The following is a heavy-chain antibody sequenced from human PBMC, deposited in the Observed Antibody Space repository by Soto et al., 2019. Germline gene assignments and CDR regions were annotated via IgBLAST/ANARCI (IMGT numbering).Heavy chain of an antibody. CDR3: AMNYEFWSGYYALDGMDV. CDR1: GYRFPNYG. J-gene: IGHJ6*02. Sequence: ASVKVSCKVSGYRFPNYGINWVRQAPGQGLEWVGWVNPDNHNTNYAQNFQHRVSLTTDTSTSTAYMELRSLRSDDTAVYYCAMNYEFWSGYYALDGMDVWGQGTTVTVSS. CDR2: VNPDNHNT. V-gene: IGHV1-18*01. D-gene: IGHD3-3*01.